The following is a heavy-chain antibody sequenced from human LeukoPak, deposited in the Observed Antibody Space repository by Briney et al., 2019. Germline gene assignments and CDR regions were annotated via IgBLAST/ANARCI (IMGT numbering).Heavy chain of an antibody. J-gene: IGHJ4*02. CDR2: ISSSSSYI. D-gene: IGHD5-24*01. V-gene: IGHV3-21*01. CDR3: AKDGGDGYNWDYFDY. Sequence: GGSLRLSCAASGFTFSSYSMNWVRQAPGKGLEWVSSISSSSSYIYYADSVKGRFTISRDNAKNSLYLQMNSLRAEDTAVYYCAKDGGDGYNWDYFDYWGQGTLVTVSS. CDR1: GFTFSSYS.